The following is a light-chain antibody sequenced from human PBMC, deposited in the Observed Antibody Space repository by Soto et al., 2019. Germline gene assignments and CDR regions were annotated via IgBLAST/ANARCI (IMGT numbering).Light chain of an antibody. CDR1: QSVSGY. CDR2: DAS. V-gene: IGKV3-11*01. J-gene: IGKJ1*01. CDR3: LKYGRSPGWT. Sequence: EIVLTQSPATLSLSPGERATLSCRTSQSVSGYLAWYQQKPGQAPRLLIYDASNRATGIPARFSGSGSGTDFTLTISSLEPEDFAVYYCLKYGRSPGWTFGQGTKVDIK.